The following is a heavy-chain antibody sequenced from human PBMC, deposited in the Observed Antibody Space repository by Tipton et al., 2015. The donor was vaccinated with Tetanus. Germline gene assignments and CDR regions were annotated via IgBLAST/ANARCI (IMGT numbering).Heavy chain of an antibody. CDR1: GGSFSGYY. J-gene: IGHJ6*02. CDR2: INHSGST. D-gene: IGHD5-18*01. V-gene: IGHV4-34*01. Sequence: TLSLTCAVYGGSFSGYYWSWIRQPPGKGLEWIGEINHSGSTNYNPSLKSRVTISVDTSKNQFSLKLSSVTAADTAVYYCARAYPHSVRGYSYGNNYYHYGMDVWGQGTTLTVSS. CDR3: ARAYPHSVRGYSYGNNYYHYGMDV.